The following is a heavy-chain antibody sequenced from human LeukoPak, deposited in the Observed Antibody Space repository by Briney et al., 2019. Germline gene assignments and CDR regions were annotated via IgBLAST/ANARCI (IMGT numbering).Heavy chain of an antibody. D-gene: IGHD2-2*01. Sequence: ASVKVSCKASGYTFTGYYMHWVRQAPGQGLEWMGWINPNSGGTNYAQKFQGRVTMTRDTSISTAYMELSRLRSDDTAVYYFARASIVIVPAAMNWFDPWGQGTLVTVSS. CDR1: GYTFTGYY. V-gene: IGHV1-2*02. CDR2: INPNSGGT. CDR3: ARASIVIVPAAMNWFDP. J-gene: IGHJ5*02.